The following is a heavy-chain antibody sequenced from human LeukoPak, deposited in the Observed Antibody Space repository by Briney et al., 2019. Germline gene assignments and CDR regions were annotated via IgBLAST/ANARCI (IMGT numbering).Heavy chain of an antibody. CDR3: ARQHDSYYYYYIDV. CDR1: GGSFSGYY. Sequence: TSETLSLTCAVYGGSFSGYYWSWIRQPPGKGLEWIGEINHSGSTNYNPPLKSRVTISVDTSKNQFSLKLSSVTAADTAVYYCARQHDSYYYYYIDVWGSGTTVTVSS. CDR2: INHSGST. V-gene: IGHV4-34*01. J-gene: IGHJ6*03.